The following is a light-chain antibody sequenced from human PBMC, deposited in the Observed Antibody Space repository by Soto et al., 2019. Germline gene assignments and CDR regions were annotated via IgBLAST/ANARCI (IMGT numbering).Light chain of an antibody. Sequence: QSALTQPPSASGTPGQRVIISCSGSSSNIGSNFVYWYQQLPGTAPKLLIYSNDQRPSGGTARFSGCKSGTSASLATSGLRSEDEADYECEAWDARLGVHVLFGGGTQVTV. CDR3: EAWDARLGVHVL. CDR2: SND. V-gene: IGLV1-47*02. CDR1: SSNIGSNF. J-gene: IGLJ2*01.